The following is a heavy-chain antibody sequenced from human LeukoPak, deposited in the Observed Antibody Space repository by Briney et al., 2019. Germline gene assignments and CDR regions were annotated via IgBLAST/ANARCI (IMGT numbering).Heavy chain of an antibody. CDR2: INHSGNI. J-gene: IGHJ5*02. CDR1: GEMFNDFY. CDR3: AREGLAPNWFDP. V-gene: IGHV4-34*01. Sequence: SETLSLTYAVYGEMFNDFYWSWTRQPPGKGLEWIGEINHSGNINSNPSLKSRVTLSIDTSKNQFSLKLSSVTAADTAVYYCAREGLAPNWFDPWGQGTLVTVSS.